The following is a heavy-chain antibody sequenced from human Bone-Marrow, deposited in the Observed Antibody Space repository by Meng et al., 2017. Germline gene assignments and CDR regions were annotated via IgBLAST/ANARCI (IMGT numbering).Heavy chain of an antibody. J-gene: IGHJ4*02. D-gene: IGHD6-19*01. CDR2: INAGNCHT. CDR3: ARVQGSGWSPGY. Sequence: QGQVVESGAEVKKPGASVKVSCKASGYTFTSYAMHWVRQAPGQRLEWMGWINAGNCHTKYSQKFQGRVTITRDTSASTAYMELSSLRSEDTAVYYCARVQGSGWSPGYWGQGTLVTVSS. CDR1: GYTFTSYA. V-gene: IGHV1-3*01.